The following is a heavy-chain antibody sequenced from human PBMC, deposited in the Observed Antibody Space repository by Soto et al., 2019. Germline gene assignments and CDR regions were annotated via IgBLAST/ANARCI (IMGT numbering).Heavy chain of an antibody. J-gene: IGHJ6*02. CDR1: GFTFSSYA. D-gene: IGHD2-2*01. CDR2: ISGSGGST. Sequence: PGGSLRLSCAASGFTFSSYAMSWVRQAPGKGLEWVSAISGSGGSTYYADSVKGRFTISRDNSKNTLYLQMNSLRAEDTAVYYCANDCISTSCYEGYYYYGMDVWGQGTTVTV. CDR3: ANDCISTSCYEGYYYYGMDV. V-gene: IGHV3-23*01.